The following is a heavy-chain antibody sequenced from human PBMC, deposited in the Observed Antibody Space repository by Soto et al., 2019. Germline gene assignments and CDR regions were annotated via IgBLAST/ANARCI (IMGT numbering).Heavy chain of an antibody. CDR2: IYHSGST. J-gene: IGHJ4*02. V-gene: IGHV4-30-2*03. CDR3: ARRPSGSYGQVDY. Sequence: PSETLSLTCAVSGGSISSGGYSWSWIRQPPGKGLEWIGYIYHSGSTYYNPSLKSRVTISVDTSKNQFSLKLSSVTAADTAVYYCARRPSGSYGQVDYWGQGTLVTVPQ. CDR1: GGSISSGGYS. D-gene: IGHD1-26*01.